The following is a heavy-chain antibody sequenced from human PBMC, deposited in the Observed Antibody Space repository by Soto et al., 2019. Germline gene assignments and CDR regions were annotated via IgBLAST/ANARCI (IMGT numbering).Heavy chain of an antibody. D-gene: IGHD6-6*01. V-gene: IGHV3-23*01. CDR2: ISSSGGST. CDR1: GFTFSSYA. CDR3: TNRKLPTRPWGPAFDV. Sequence: EVQLLESGGGLVQPGGSLRLSCAASGFTFSSYAMSWVRQAPGKGLEWVSAISSSGGSTYYPDSVKGRFTISRDNSKNTLFLQMNSLRAEDTAVYYCTNRKLPTRPWGPAFDVWAQGTMVTVSS. J-gene: IGHJ3*01.